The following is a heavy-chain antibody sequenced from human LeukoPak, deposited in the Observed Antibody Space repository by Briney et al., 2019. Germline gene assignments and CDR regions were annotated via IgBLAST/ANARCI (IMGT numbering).Heavy chain of an antibody. CDR1: GYTFTGYY. CDR3: ARIPRNRYGPDY. CDR2: INPNSGGT. Sequence: ASVKVSCKASGYTFTGYYMHWVRQAPGQGLEWMGWINPNSGGTNYAQKFQGRVTMTRDTSISTAYMELSRLRSDDTAVYYRARIPRNRYGPDYWGQGTLVTVSS. D-gene: IGHD2-15*01. V-gene: IGHV1-2*02. J-gene: IGHJ4*02.